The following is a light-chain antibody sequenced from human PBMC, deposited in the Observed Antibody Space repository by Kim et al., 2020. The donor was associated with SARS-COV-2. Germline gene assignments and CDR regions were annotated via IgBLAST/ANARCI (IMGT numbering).Light chain of an antibody. CDR3: AAWDDSLNGPV. V-gene: IGLV1-47*01. CDR2: RNN. Sequence: QSVLTQPPSASGTPGQRVTISCSGSRSNTGSNYVYWYQKFPGTAPKLHIYRNNQRPSGVPDRCSGSKSGTSASLAISGLRSEDEAEYYCAAWDDSLNGPVFGGGTQLTVL. J-gene: IGLJ2*01. CDR1: RSNTGSNY.